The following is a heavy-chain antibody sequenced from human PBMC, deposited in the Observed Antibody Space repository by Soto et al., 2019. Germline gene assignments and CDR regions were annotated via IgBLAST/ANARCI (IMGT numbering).Heavy chain of an antibody. J-gene: IGHJ4*02. D-gene: IGHD2-2*01. Sequence: ASVKVSCEASGYRYTSYGISWVRQAPGQGLEWMGWISAYNGNTNHAQKLQGRVTMTTDTSTSTAYMELRSLRSDDTAVYYCARDYCSSTSCYFDYWGQGTLVTVS. CDR3: ARDYCSSTSCYFDY. CDR2: ISAYNGNT. V-gene: IGHV1-18*01. CDR1: GYRYTSYG.